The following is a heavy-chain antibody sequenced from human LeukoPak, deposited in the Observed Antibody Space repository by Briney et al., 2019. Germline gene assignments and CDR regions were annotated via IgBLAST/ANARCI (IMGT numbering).Heavy chain of an antibody. J-gene: IGHJ4*02. CDR3: AREAYYGSGSYYNEPFDY. D-gene: IGHD3-10*01. CDR1: GYTLTELS. CDR2: FDPEDGET. V-gene: IGHV1-24*01. Sequence: ASVKVSCKVSGYTLTELSMHWVRQAPGKGLEWMGGFDPEDGETIYAQKFQGRVTMTEDTSTDTAYMELSSLRSEDTAVYYCAREAYYGSGSYYNEPFDYWGQGTLVTVSS.